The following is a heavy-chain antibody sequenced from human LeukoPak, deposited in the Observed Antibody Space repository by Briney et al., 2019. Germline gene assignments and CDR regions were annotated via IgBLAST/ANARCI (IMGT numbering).Heavy chain of an antibody. CDR2: IIPIFGTA. D-gene: IGHD3-22*01. CDR1: GGTFSSYA. Sequence: SVKVSCKASGGTFSSYAISWVRQAPGQGLEWMGGIIPIFGTANYAQKFQGRVTITRNTSISTAYMELSSLRSEDTAVYYCARGDYYDSSGYYSRTWFDPWGQGTLVTVSS. CDR3: ARGDYYDSSGYYSRTWFDP. J-gene: IGHJ5*02. V-gene: IGHV1-69*05.